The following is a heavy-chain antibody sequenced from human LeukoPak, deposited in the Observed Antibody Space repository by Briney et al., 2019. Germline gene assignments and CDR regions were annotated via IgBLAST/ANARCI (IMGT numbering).Heavy chain of an antibody. J-gene: IGHJ4*02. CDR2: INPNSGGT. V-gene: IGHV1-2*02. CDR1: GYTFTGYY. D-gene: IGHD6-13*01. CDR3: AAAAGIAAAPTDY. Sequence: ASVKVSCKASGYTFTGYYMHWVRQAPGQGLEWMGWINPNSGGTNYAQKFQGRVTMTRDTPISTAYMELSRLRSDDTAVYYCAAAAGIAAAPTDYWGQGTLVTVSS.